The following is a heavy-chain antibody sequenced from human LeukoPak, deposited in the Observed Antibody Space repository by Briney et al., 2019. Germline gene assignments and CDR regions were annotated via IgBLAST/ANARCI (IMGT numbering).Heavy chain of an antibody. V-gene: IGHV3-30-3*01. D-gene: IGHD4-17*01. Sequence: GGSLRLSCAASGFTFSSYAMHWVRQAPGKGLEWVAVISYDGSNRYYADSVKGRFTITRDNSKNTLYLQMNSLRAEDTAVYYCARNQPDDYGDYDGWFDPWGQGTLVTVSS. CDR2: ISYDGSNR. CDR1: GFTFSSYA. CDR3: ARNQPDDYGDYDGWFDP. J-gene: IGHJ5*02.